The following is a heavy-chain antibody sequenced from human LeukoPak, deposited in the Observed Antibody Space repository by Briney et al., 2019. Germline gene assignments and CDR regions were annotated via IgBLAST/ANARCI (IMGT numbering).Heavy chain of an antibody. CDR1: GFSVSSIY. CDR3: ARAPNWRFDH. V-gene: IGHV3-53*01. CDR2: IYSDGTT. J-gene: IGHJ4*02. Sequence: PTGGSLSLSCAASGFSVSSIYMNWVRQAPGKGLEWVSVIYSDGTTYYADSVKGRFTISRDDSKNTLYLHMNSLRAEDTAVYYCARAPNWRFDHWGQGTLVTVSS. D-gene: IGHD1-1*01.